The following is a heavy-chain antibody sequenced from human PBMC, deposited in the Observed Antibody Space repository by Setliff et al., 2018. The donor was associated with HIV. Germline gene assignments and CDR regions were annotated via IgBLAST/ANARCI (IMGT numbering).Heavy chain of an antibody. CDR2: INAGNGNT. J-gene: IGHJ4*02. Sequence: ASVKVSCKASGYTFTSYPMHWVRQAPGQRLEWMGWINAGNGNTKYSQKFQGRVTITRDTSASTAYMELSSLRSEDTAVYYCARDSSGWSPFDYWGQGTLVTVSS. V-gene: IGHV1-3*01. CDR1: GYTFTSYP. CDR3: ARDSSGWSPFDY. D-gene: IGHD6-19*01.